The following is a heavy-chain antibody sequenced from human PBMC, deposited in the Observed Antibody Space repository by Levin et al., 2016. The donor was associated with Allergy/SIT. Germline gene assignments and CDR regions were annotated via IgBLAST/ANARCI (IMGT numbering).Heavy chain of an antibody. D-gene: IGHD1-26*01. J-gene: IGHJ3*02. CDR1: GYIFTTFN. CDR3: ARGIVGSSTTAFDI. CDR2: INTDNGNT. V-gene: IGHV1-3*04. Sequence: ASVKVSCKASGYIFTTFNIHWVRQAPGQRLEWMGRINTDNGNTNHSQKFQGGVTISRDTSASIAYMELSSLRFEDTAVYYCARGIVGSSTTAFDIWGQGTMVTVSS.